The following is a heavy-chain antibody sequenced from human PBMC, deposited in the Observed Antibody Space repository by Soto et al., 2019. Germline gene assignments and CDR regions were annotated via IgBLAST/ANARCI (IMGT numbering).Heavy chain of an antibody. V-gene: IGHV1-8*01. D-gene: IGHD1-26*01. CDR1: GYTFTSYD. CDR2: MNPKSGNT. CDR3: ARERGSYSDY. Sequence: QVHLVQSGAEVKKPGASVKVSCTASGYTFTSYDINWVRQATGQGLEWMGWMNPKSGNTGYAQKFQDRVTMTRNTSISIVYLELSSLRSEDTAVYSCARERGSYSDYWGQGTLVTVSS. J-gene: IGHJ4*02.